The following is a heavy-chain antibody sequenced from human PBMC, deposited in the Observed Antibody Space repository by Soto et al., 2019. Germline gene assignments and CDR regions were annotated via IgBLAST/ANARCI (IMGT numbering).Heavy chain of an antibody. J-gene: IGHJ4*02. D-gene: IGHD3-16*01. CDR2: IYWDDYK. CDR3: AHKGGGDRILDY. Sequence: QITLKESGPPLVKPTQTLTLTCTFSGFSLSTSGVGVGWIRQPPGKALEWLALIYWDDYKHYSPSLNSRLTITKDTSKNQVVLTMTNMDRVDTATYYCAHKGGGDRILDYWGQGTLVTVSS. CDR1: GFSLSTSGVG. V-gene: IGHV2-5*02.